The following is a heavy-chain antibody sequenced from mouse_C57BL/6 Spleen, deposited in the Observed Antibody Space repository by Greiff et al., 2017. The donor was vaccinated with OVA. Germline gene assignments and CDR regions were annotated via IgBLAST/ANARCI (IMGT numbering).Heavy chain of an antibody. CDR2: IDPSDSYT. V-gene: IGHV1-69*01. CDR3: ARSSYYDYFDY. J-gene: IGHJ2*01. D-gene: IGHD2-1*01. Sequence: VQLQQPGAELVMPGASVKLSCKASGYTFTSYWMHWVKQRPGQGLEWIGEIDPSDSYTNYNQKFKGKSTLTVDKSSSTASMQLSSLTSEDTAVYYCARSSYYDYFDYWGQGTTLTVSS. CDR1: GYTFTSYW.